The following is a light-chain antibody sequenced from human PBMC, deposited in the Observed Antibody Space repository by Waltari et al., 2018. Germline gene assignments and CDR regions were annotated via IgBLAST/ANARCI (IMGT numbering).Light chain of an antibody. CDR2: KDT. CDR1: VVAKKY. J-gene: IGLJ3*02. CDR3: YSATDNNWV. Sequence: SYELTQPSSVSVSPGQTARITCSGDVVAKKYARRFQQKPGQAPVLIIYKDTERPSGIPERFSGSSSGTTVTLTISGAQVEDEADYFCYSATDNNWVFGGGTKLTVL. V-gene: IGLV3-27*01.